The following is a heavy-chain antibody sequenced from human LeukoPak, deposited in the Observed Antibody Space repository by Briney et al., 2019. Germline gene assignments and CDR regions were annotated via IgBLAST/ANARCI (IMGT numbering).Heavy chain of an antibody. CDR3: AKDSREYSSGWYNFPFDY. CDR1: GFTYISYG. Sequence: GGSLRLSCAASGFTYISYGMHWVRQAPGKGLEWVAFIRYDGSNKYFADSVKGRFTISRDNSKNTLYLQMNSLRAEGTAVYYCAKDSREYSSGWYNFPFDYWGQGTLVTVSS. V-gene: IGHV3-30*02. CDR2: IRYDGSNK. D-gene: IGHD6-19*01. J-gene: IGHJ4*02.